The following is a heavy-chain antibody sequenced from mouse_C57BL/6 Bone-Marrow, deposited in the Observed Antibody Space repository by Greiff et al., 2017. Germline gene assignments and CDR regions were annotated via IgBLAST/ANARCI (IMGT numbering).Heavy chain of an antibody. V-gene: IGHV1-50*01. D-gene: IGHD1-2*01. CDR3: AREYYGP. CDR1: GYTFTSYW. Sequence: QFQLQQPGAELVKPGASVKLSCKASGYTFTSYWMQWVKQRPGQGLEWIGEIDPSDSYTNYNQKFKGKATLTVDTSSSTAYMQLSSLTSEDSAVYYCAREYYGPWAQGTLVTVSA. CDR2: IDPSDSYT. J-gene: IGHJ3*01.